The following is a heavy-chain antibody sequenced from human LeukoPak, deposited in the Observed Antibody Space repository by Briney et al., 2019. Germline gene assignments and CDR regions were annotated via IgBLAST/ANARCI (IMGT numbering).Heavy chain of an antibody. D-gene: IGHD3-22*01. J-gene: IGHJ4*02. CDR3: ARVERYYYDSSGYLIFDY. CDR1: GFTFDDYD. V-gene: IGHV3-20*04. Sequence: GGSLRLSCAASGFTFDDYDMSWVRQVPGKGLEWVSNVNWNGVITRYADSVKGRFTISRDNAKNSLYLQMNSLRAEDTAVYYCARVERYYYDSSGYLIFDYWGQGTLVTVSS. CDR2: VNWNGVIT.